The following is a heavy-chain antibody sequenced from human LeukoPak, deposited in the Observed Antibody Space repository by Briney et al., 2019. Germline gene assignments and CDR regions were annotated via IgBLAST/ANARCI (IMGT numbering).Heavy chain of an antibody. CDR1: GFTFSSYS. CDR2: ISSSSSTI. CDR3: ASGGHDYGDYHNY. D-gene: IGHD4-17*01. J-gene: IGHJ4*02. V-gene: IGHV3-48*04. Sequence: GGSLRLSCAASGFTFSSYSMNWVRQAPGKGLEWVSYISSSSSTIYYADSVKGRFTISRDNAKNSLYLQMNSLRAEDTAVYYCASGGHDYGDYHNYWGQGTLVTVSS.